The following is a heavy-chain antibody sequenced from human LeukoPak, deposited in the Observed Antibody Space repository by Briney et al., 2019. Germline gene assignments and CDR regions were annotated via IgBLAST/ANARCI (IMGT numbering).Heavy chain of an antibody. D-gene: IGHD6-13*01. Sequence: GGSLRLSCAASGFTFSSYAMSWVRQAPGKGLEWVSTIYDNTYYADSVRGRFTISRDNSKNTLYLQMNSLRAEDTAVYYCAKRGSYCFDYFGQGTLVTVSS. J-gene: IGHJ4*02. CDR2: IYDNT. CDR1: GFTFSSYA. V-gene: IGHV3-23*01. CDR3: AKRGSYCFDY.